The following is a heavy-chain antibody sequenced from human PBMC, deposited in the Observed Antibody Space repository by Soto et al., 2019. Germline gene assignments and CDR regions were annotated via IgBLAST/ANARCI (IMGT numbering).Heavy chain of an antibody. CDR3: ARDRGDIFTMDV. CDR2: IWYDGSNK. Sequence: PGGSLRLCCAASGFTCSSYRMHWDRKAQGKGLEWVAVIWYDGSNKYYADSVKGRFTISRDNSKNTLYLQMNSLRAEDTAVYYCARDRGDIFTMDVCGQGTRVTVSS. V-gene: IGHV3-33*01. CDR1: GFTCSSYR. D-gene: IGHD3-9*01. J-gene: IGHJ6*02.